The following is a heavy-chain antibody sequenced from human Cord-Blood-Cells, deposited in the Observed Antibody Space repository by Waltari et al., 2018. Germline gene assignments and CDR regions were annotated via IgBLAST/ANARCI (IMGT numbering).Heavy chain of an antibody. D-gene: IGHD7-27*01. Sequence: QVQLQQWGAGLLKPSETLSLTCAVYGGSFSGYYWCWIRQPPGKGLEWIGEINHSGSTNYNPSLKSRVTISVDTSKNQFSLKLSSVTAADTAVYYCARAPLTGYYFDYWGQGTLVTVSS. V-gene: IGHV4-34*01. CDR1: GGSFSGYY. CDR2: INHSGST. J-gene: IGHJ4*02. CDR3: ARAPLTGYYFDY.